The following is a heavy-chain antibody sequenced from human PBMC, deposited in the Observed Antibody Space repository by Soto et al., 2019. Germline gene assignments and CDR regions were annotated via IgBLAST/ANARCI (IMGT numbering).Heavy chain of an antibody. CDR1: GYTFTSYA. V-gene: IGHV1-3*01. CDR3: ARASPLLSTTAETTVTTFVYMEV. D-gene: IGHD4-17*01. J-gene: IGHJ6*03. Sequence: APLKLYRKTSGYTFTSYAMRRLRKTTGQRLEWMGWINAGNGNTKYSQKFQGRVTITRSTSSSTAYMELSSLRSEDTAVYYCARASPLLSTTAETTVTTFVYMEVLGKGTTDTGSS. CDR2: INAGNGNT.